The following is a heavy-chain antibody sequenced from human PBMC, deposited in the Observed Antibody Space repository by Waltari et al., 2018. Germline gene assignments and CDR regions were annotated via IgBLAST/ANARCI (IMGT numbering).Heavy chain of an antibody. CDR1: GFRFGRDA. CDR2: ISVSDDT. Sequence: EVQLLESGGDFVQPVGSLRLSCAISGFRFGRDAINWVRQAPGTGLEWVAAISVSDDTYYALSVNGRFTISRDTSRNTVYLHMNSLRAEDTAVYYCAKPFYNWDDPLDSWGQGTLVTVSS. V-gene: IGHV3-23*01. D-gene: IGHD1-20*01. CDR3: AKPFYNWDDPLDS. J-gene: IGHJ4*02.